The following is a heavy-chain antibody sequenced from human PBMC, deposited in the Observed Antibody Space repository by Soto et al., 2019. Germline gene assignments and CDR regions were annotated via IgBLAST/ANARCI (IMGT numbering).Heavy chain of an antibody. CDR2: ISWDSGTI. V-gene: IGHV3-9*01. J-gene: IGHJ5*02. CDR3: VQGRYPTMATPLDH. Sequence: GGSLRLSCAASGFTFDNCGMHWVRQAPGKGLAWVSGISWDSGTIGYADSVKGRFTISRDDAKNSLYLQMNSLRREDTALYYCVQGRYPTMATPLDHWGQGTLVTVSS. D-gene: IGHD1-1*01. CDR1: GFTFDNCG.